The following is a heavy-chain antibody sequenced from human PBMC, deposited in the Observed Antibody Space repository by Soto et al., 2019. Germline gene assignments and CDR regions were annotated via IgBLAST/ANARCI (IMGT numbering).Heavy chain of an antibody. CDR1: GFSLSSYS. CDR2: ISSSSNTI. J-gene: IGHJ5*02. D-gene: IGHD1-7*01. V-gene: IGHV3-48*02. CDR3: ARDTVFITGSTTWANWFDP. Sequence: VQLVESGGGLVQPGGSLRLSCAASGFSLSSYSMKWVRQAPGKGLEWISYISSSSNTIYYADSVKGRFTISRDNARNSLYMQMSSLRDEDTADYYCARDTVFITGSTTWANWFDPWGQGTLVTVSS.